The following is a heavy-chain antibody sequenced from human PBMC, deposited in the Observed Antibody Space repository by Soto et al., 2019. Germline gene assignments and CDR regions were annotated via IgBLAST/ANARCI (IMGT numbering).Heavy chain of an antibody. V-gene: IGHV3-74*01. CDR2: IKYDGGSA. Sequence: EVQLVESGGGLVQPGGSLRLSCAASGFTFSSYWMHWVRQAPGKGLVWVSRIKYDGGSANYADSVKGRFTISRDNAENKVYLKMNSLRAEDTAVYYCARGVPGHYGFDVWGQGTMVTVSS. CDR3: ARGVPGHYGFDV. CDR1: GFTFSSYW. J-gene: IGHJ3*01. D-gene: IGHD1-1*01.